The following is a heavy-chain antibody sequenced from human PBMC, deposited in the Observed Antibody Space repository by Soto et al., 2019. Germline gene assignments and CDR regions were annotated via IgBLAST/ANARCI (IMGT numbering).Heavy chain of an antibody. Sequence: QVQLVQSGAEVKKPGASVRVSCKTSGYTFINYGITWVRQDPGQGLEWMGCLSADNGDTSSSEKLQDRFTMTTDTSKNTVYMDLRSLTSDDTAVYYCARWSAIVGGADALDVWGQGTMVIVSS. J-gene: IGHJ3*01. CDR2: LSADNGDT. CDR1: GYTFINYG. CDR3: ARWSAIVGGADALDV. V-gene: IGHV1-18*01. D-gene: IGHD1-26*01.